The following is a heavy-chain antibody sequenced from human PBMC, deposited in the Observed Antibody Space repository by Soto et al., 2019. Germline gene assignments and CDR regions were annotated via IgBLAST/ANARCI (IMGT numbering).Heavy chain of an antibody. CDR3: ARSPNYYYYMAV. V-gene: IGHV1-18*01. J-gene: IGHJ6*03. Sequence: QVQLVQSGAEVKKPGASVKVSCKASGYTFSTYGISWVRQAPGQGLEWMGWISVYNGNTKYAQKLQGRVTMTADTSTSTAYMELRSLRSDDTAVYYCARSPNYYYYMAVWGKGTTVTVSS. CDR1: GYTFSTYG. CDR2: ISVYNGNT.